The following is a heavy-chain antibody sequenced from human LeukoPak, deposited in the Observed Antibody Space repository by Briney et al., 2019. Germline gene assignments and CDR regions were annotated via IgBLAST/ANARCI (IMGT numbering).Heavy chain of an antibody. V-gene: IGHV5-51*01. J-gene: IGHJ3*02. CDR2: IYPGDSDT. D-gene: IGHD5-12*01. CDR3: ATSHRGYSGYGDAFDI. CDR1: GYSFTSYW. Sequence: GESLKISCKGSGYSFTSYWIGWVRQMPGKGLEWMGIIYPGDSDTRYSPSFQGQVTISADKSISTAYLQWSSLRASDTAMYYCATSHRGYSGYGDAFDIWGQGTMVTVSS.